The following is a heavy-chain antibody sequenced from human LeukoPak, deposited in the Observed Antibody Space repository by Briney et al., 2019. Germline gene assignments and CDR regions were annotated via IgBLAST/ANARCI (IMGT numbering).Heavy chain of an antibody. CDR2: ISGRGGST. CDR1: GFIDMSNH. J-gene: IGHJ6*02. V-gene: IGHV3-23*01. CDR3: AKAPGAFYDSSGYTYYYYYYGMGV. D-gene: IGHD3-22*01. Sequence: GGSLRLSCAASGFIDMSNHMRWVRQAPGKGLEWVSAISGRGGSTYYADSVKGRFTISRDNSKNTLYLQMNSLRAEDTAVYYCAKAPGAFYDSSGYTYYYYYYGMGVWGQGTTVTVSS.